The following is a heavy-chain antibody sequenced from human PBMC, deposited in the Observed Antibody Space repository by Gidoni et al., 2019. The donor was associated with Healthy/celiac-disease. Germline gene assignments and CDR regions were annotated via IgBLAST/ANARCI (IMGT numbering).Heavy chain of an antibody. Sequence: QVQLVQSGAEVKKPGAPVKVSCTVSGYTLTELSMHWVRQAPGQGLEWIGGLDPEEGETIDEQRFQGRVTMTEDTSTDTAYRELSSLISEDTAVYYCAGGEVGATTPTVFDYWGQGTLVTVSS. CDR3: AGGEVGATTPTVFDY. CDR2: LDPEEGET. V-gene: IGHV1-24*01. D-gene: IGHD1-26*01. J-gene: IGHJ4*02. CDR1: GYTLTELS.